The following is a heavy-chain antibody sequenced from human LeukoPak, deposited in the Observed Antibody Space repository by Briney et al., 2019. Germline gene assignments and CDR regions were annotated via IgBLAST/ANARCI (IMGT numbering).Heavy chain of an antibody. D-gene: IGHD1-26*01. V-gene: IGHV3-7*04. CDR3: AKDSGSYFEYFQH. Sequence: GGSLRLSCAASGFTFSNYWMSWVRQAPGKGLEWVANINQAGSEKYYVGSVKGRFTISRDNARNSLYLQMNSLRAEDTAVYYCAKDSGSYFEYFQHWGQGTLVTVSS. J-gene: IGHJ1*01. CDR2: INQAGSEK. CDR1: GFTFSNYW.